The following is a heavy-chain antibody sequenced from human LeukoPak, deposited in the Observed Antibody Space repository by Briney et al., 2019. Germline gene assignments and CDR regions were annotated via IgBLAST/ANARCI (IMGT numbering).Heavy chain of an antibody. V-gene: IGHV1-18*01. CDR1: GYTFTSYG. J-gene: IGHJ6*02. CDR2: ISAYNGNT. CDR3: AATFTFSPAPIYYYYYGMDV. D-gene: IGHD3-16*01. Sequence: ASVKVSCKASGYTFTSYGISWVRQAPGQGLEWMGWISAYNGNTNYAQKFQGRVTMTRNTSISTAYMELSSLRSEDTAVYYCAATFTFSPAPIYYYYYGMDVWGQGTTVTVSS.